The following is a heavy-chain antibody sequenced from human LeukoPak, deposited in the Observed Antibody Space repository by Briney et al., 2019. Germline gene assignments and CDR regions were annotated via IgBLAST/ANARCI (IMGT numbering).Heavy chain of an antibody. CDR1: GGSISSYY. V-gene: IGHV4-59*01. Sequence: AETLSLTCTVSGGSISSYYWSWLRQPPGKGREWLGYIYYSGSTNYNPSLKGRVTISVDTSKNQFSLKLSSVIAADTAVYYCXXXXXDSSGYSFDYWGQGTLVTVSS. D-gene: IGHD3-22*01. CDR3: XXXXXDSSGYSFDY. J-gene: IGHJ4*02. CDR2: IYYSGST.